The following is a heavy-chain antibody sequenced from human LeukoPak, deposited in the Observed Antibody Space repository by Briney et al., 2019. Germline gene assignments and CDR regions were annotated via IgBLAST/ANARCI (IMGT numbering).Heavy chain of an antibody. CDR1: GFTFSSYA. Sequence: GGSLRLSCAASGFTFSSYAMNWVRQAPGKGLEWVSAISGSGGSPYYADSVKGRFTISRDNSKNTLYLQMNSLRAEDTAVYYCAKSGYYYGSGSQYNWFDPWGQGTLVTVSS. CDR3: AKSGYYYGSGSQYNWFDP. V-gene: IGHV3-23*01. J-gene: IGHJ5*02. D-gene: IGHD3-10*01. CDR2: ISGSGGSP.